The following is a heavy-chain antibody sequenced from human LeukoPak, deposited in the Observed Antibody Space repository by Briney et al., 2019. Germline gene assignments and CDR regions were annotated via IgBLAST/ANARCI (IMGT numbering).Heavy chain of an antibody. V-gene: IGHV1-69*05. CDR1: GGTFSSYA. J-gene: IGHJ5*02. Sequence: SVKVSCKASGGTFSSYAISWVRQAPGQGLEWMGGIIPIFGTANYAQKFQGRVTITTDESTSTAYMELSSLRSEDTAVYYCARSGVVVPAAIGRWCDPWGQGTLVTVSS. CDR2: IIPIFGTA. CDR3: ARSGVVVPAAIGRWCDP. D-gene: IGHD2-2*02.